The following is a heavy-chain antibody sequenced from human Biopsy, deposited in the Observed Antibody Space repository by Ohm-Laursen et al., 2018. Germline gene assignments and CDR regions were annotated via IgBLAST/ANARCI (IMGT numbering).Heavy chain of an antibody. V-gene: IGHV4-39*01. Sequence: GTLSLTCTVSGDSISSDIYYWVWIRQPPGKGLEWIGNIYNSESTSTYYNLSLKGRVSISVDTSHNQFSLKLTSVTAADTAVYFCARRVSGSGRAGPWGQGTLVTVSS. D-gene: IGHD3-10*01. CDR3: ARRVSGSGRAGP. J-gene: IGHJ5*02. CDR2: IYNSESTST. CDR1: GDSISSDIYY.